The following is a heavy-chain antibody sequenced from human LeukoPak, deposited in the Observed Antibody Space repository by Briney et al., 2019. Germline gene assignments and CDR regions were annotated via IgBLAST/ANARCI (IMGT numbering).Heavy chain of an antibody. J-gene: IGHJ6*02. D-gene: IGHD4-17*01. CDR1: GGSISSSSYY. Sequence: SETLSLTCTVSGGSISSSSYYWGWIRQPPGKGLEWIGYIYYSGSTNYNPSLKSRVTISVDTSKNQFSLKLSSVTAADTAVYYCARGTTVYYYYYGMDVWGQGTTVTVSS. CDR2: IYYSGST. CDR3: ARGTTVYYYYYGMDV. V-gene: IGHV4-61*05.